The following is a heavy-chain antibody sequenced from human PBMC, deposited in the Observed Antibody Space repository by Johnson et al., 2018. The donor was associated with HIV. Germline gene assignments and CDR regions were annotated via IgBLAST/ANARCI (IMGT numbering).Heavy chain of an antibody. J-gene: IGHJ3*02. D-gene: IGHD3-10*01. CDR3: AKGSGGEADAFDI. Sequence: VQLVESGGGLVKPGGSLRLSCVASGFTVSSDYMSWVRQAPGKGLEWVSVIYSSAATNYADSVKGRFTISRDNAKNSLYLQMNSLRAEDTALYYCAKGSGGEADAFDIWGQGTMVTVSS. CDR2: IYSSAAT. V-gene: IGHV3-66*02. CDR1: GFTVSSDY.